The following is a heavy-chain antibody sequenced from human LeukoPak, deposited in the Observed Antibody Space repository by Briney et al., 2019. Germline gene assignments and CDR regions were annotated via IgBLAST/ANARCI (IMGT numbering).Heavy chain of an antibody. V-gene: IGHV4-39*01. CDR3: ARQDIVAYGRVGVDY. CDR2: IYYSGST. J-gene: IGHJ4*02. D-gene: IGHD5-12*01. CDR1: GGSISSSSYY. Sequence: SETLSLTRTVSGGSISSSSYYWGWIRQPPGKGLEWIGSIYYSGSTYYNPSLKSRVTISVDTSKNQFSLKLSSVTAADTAVYYCARQDIVAYGRVGVDYWGQGTLVTVSS.